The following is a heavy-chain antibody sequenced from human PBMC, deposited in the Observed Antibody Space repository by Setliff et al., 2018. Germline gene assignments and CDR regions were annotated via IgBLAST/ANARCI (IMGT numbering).Heavy chain of an antibody. J-gene: IGHJ4*01. D-gene: IGHD4-17*01. V-gene: IGHV4-39*01. CDR1: DDSFTSSRYY. CDR3: VRQGGTTVVARHFDY. Sequence: SETLSLTCTVSDDSFTSSRYYWGWIRQAPGSGLERIGSISYSRTHYYNATVETRVTISIDTSMNQFTLELPSVTVADTATYYCVRQGGTTVVARHFDYWGAGILVTVSS. CDR2: ISYSRTH.